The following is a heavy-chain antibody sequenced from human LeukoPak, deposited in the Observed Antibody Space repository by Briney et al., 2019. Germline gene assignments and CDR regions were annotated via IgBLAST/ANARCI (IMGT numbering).Heavy chain of an antibody. J-gene: IGHJ4*02. CDR3: AKGGRGYSYGY. V-gene: IGHV3-23*01. Sequence: GGSLRLSCAASGFTFSDYYMSWVRQAPGKGLEWVSAISGSGGSTYYADSVKGRFTISRDNSKNTLYLQMNSLRAEDTAVYYCAKGGRGYSYGYWGQGTLVTVSS. CDR2: ISGSGGST. D-gene: IGHD5-18*01. CDR1: GFTFSDYY.